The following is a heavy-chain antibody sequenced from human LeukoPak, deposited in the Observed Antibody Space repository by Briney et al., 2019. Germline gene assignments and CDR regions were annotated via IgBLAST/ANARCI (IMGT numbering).Heavy chain of an antibody. V-gene: IGHV4-34*01. CDR2: INHSGST. D-gene: IGHD2-15*01. Sequence: SETLSLTCAIYGGSFSRYYWSWIRQPPGKGLEWIGEINHSGSTNYNPSLKSRVTISVDMSKNQFSLKLSSVTAADTAVYYCARDGDRYCSGGSCYAGYFQHWGQGTLVTVSS. CDR1: GGSFSRYY. J-gene: IGHJ1*01. CDR3: ARDGDRYCSGGSCYAGYFQH.